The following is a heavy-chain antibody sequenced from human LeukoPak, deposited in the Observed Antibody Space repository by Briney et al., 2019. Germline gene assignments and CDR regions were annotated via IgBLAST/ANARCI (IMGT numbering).Heavy chain of an antibody. CDR3: AKKTESTGEAFDY. CDR1: GFTFSSYS. CDR2: ISSSSSTI. D-gene: IGHD7-27*01. Sequence: GGSLRLSCAASGFTFSSYSVNWVRQAPGKGLEWVSYISSSSSTIYYADSVKGRFTISRDNAKNSLYLQMNSLRAEDTAVYYCAKKTESTGEAFDYWGQGTQVTVSS. J-gene: IGHJ4*02. V-gene: IGHV3-48*01.